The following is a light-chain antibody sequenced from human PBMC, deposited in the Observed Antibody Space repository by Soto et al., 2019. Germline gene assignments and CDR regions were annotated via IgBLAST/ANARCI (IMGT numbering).Light chain of an antibody. CDR2: AAS. Sequence: DIQMTQSPSSVSASIGDRVTITCRASQNINSWLTWYQQKPGKAPKLLIYAASSLQSGVPSRFSGSGSGTDFTLAISSLQPEDFATYYCQQSYILTLTFGGGTTVEIK. CDR3: QQSYILTLT. J-gene: IGKJ4*01. V-gene: IGKV1-12*01. CDR1: QNINSW.